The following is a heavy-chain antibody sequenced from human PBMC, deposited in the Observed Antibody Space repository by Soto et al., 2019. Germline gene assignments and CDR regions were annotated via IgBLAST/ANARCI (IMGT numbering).Heavy chain of an antibody. CDR1: GGSISSSSYY. D-gene: IGHD6-19*01. Sequence: PSETLSLTCTVSGGSISSSSYYWGWIRQPPGKGLEWIGCIYYSGSTYYNPSLKSRVTISVVTSKNQFSLKLSSVTAADTAVYYCARHEAPSGWYFDYWGQGTLVTVSS. V-gene: IGHV4-39*01. J-gene: IGHJ4*02. CDR2: IYYSGST. CDR3: ARHEAPSGWYFDY.